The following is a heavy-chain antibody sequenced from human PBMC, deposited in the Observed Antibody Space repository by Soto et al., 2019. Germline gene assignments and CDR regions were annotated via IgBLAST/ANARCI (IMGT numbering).Heavy chain of an antibody. CDR1: GSGFISSC. CDR2: IVVASGQT. Sequence: ASVKVSCKASGSGFISSCIQRVRQAHGHRLEWIGWIVVASGQTNYAQNFRGRVAITRDTSTATAYIELTGLTSEDTAVYFCSADRPDIGVGWWVWGQGTTVTVSS. CDR3: SADRPDIGVGWWV. D-gene: IGHD2-15*01. V-gene: IGHV1-58*02. J-gene: IGHJ6*02.